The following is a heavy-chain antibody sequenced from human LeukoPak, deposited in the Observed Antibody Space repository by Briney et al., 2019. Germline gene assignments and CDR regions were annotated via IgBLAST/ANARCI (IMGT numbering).Heavy chain of an antibody. J-gene: IGHJ6*03. CDR1: GYTLTGYY. V-gene: IGHV1-2*02. CDR2: INPNSGGT. CDR3: ASGGRDYGPVYYYYYYMDV. Sequence: ASVKVSCKASGYTLTGYYMHWVRQAPGQGLEWMGWINPNSGGTNYAQKFQGRVTMTRDTSISTAYMELSRLRSDDTAVYYCASGGRDYGPVYYYYYYMDVWGKGTTVTVSS. D-gene: IGHD4-17*01.